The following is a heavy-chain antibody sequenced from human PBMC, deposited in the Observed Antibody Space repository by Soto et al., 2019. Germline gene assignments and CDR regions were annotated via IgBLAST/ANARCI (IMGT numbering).Heavy chain of an antibody. Sequence: EVQLVESGGGLVQPGGSLRLSCAASGFTFSNYWMSWVRQAPGKGLEWVANIKQDGSEEYYVDSVKGRFTISRDNAKKSLYLQMNSRRAEDTAVYYCVRDRSGYDYNWFDPWGQGTLVTVSS. J-gene: IGHJ5*02. CDR1: GFTFSNYW. D-gene: IGHD5-12*01. CDR3: VRDRSGYDYNWFDP. V-gene: IGHV3-7*01. CDR2: IKQDGSEE.